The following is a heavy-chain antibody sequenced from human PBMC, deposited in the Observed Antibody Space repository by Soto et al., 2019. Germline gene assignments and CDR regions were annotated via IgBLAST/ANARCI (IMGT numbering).Heavy chain of an antibody. Sequence: SDNLFLTWTVPGGSISSSSYYWGVIRQAPGKGMEWIGSIYYSGSTYYNPCLNRLVNISVDTSKNQFSLKMSSVTAADTAVYYCARHDYHGSGFKGGYYYYGMDVWGQRTTVTV. D-gene: IGHD3-10*01. CDR1: GGSISSSSYY. J-gene: IGHJ6*02. CDR3: ARHDYHGSGFKGGYYYYGMDV. V-gene: IGHV4-39*01. CDR2: IYYSGST.